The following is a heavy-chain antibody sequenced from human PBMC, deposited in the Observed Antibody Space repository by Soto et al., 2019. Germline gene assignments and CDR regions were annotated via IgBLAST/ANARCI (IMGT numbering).Heavy chain of an antibody. CDR1: GYSFSSHG. D-gene: IGHD2-15*01. CDR2: ISVYSGNT. J-gene: IGHJ6*03. CDR3: ARLLGYCNGGDCYYNYMDV. Sequence: ASVKVSCKASGYSFSSHGICWVRQAPGQGLEWMGWISVYSGNTNYAQKFQDRVTMTTDTSATTAHMELRSLRSDDTAVYYCARLLGYCNGGDCYYNYMDVWGKGTTVTVSS. V-gene: IGHV1-18*01.